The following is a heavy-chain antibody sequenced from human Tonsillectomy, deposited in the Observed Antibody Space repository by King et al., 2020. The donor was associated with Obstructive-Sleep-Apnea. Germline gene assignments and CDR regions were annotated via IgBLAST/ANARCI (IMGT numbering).Heavy chain of an antibody. CDR2: IDPSDSFS. D-gene: IGHD6-13*01. Sequence: QLVQSGAEVKKPGESLRISCKGSGYSFTSFWISLVRQMPGKGLEVMGRIDPSDSFSNYSPYFHGHVTISADKSISTAYLPWSSLKASDTAMYYCARHSYSSSWTYFDYWGQGTLVTVSS. V-gene: IGHV5-10-1*01. CDR3: ARHSYSSSWTYFDY. J-gene: IGHJ4*02. CDR1: GYSFTSFW.